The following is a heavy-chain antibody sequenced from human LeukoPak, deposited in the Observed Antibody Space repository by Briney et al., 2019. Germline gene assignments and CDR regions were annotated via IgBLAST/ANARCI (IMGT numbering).Heavy chain of an antibody. CDR2: IYYSGST. CDR1: GGSIRCYY. Sequence: SETLSLTCTVSGGSIRCYYWCWIRQPPGKELEWIGNIYYSGSTNYKHSLKGRFTISVDTSKNQFSLKLSSVTAADTAVYYCAAGQRGTYSSPLYYYYYYMDVWGKGTTVTVSS. CDR3: AAGQRGTYSSPLYYYYYYMDV. V-gene: IGHV4-59*01. D-gene: IGHD2-15*01. J-gene: IGHJ6*03.